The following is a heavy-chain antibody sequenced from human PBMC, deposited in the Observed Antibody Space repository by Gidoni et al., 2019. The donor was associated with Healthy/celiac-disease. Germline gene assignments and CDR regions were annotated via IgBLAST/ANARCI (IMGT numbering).Heavy chain of an antibody. CDR2: IIPIFGTE. D-gene: IGHD6-19*01. CDR3: ARGFGGSGWYKVFDY. J-gene: IGHJ4*02. CDR1: GGTFSSYA. V-gene: IGHV1-69*01. Sequence: QVQLVQSGAEVKKPGSSVTVSCKASGGTFSSYAISWVRQAPGQGLEWMGGIIPIFGTENYEQKVQGRVTITADESTSTAYMELSSLRSEDTAVYYCARGFGGSGWYKVFDYWGQGTLVTVSS.